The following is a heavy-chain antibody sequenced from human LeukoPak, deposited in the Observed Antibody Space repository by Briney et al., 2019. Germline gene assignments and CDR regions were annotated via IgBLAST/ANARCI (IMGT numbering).Heavy chain of an antibody. Sequence: GGSLRLSCAASGFTFSSYSMNWVRQAPGKGLEWVSYISSSSSTIYYADSVKGRFTISRDNAKNSLYLQMNSLRAEDTAVYYCARLRFLEWVGDAFDIWGQGTMVTVSS. CDR1: GFTFSSYS. V-gene: IGHV3-48*01. J-gene: IGHJ3*02. D-gene: IGHD3-3*01. CDR3: ARLRFLEWVGDAFDI. CDR2: ISSSSSTI.